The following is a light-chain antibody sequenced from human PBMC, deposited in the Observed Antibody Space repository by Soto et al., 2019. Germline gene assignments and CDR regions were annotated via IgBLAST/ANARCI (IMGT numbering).Light chain of an antibody. CDR2: GNS. CDR3: QSYDSSLSALV. V-gene: IGLV1-40*01. Sequence: QSVLTQPPSVSGAPGQRVTISCTGSSSNIGAGYDVHWYQQLPGTAPKLLIYGNSNRPSGVPDRFSGSKSGTSASLAITGLQAEDVADYYRQSYDSSLSALVFGGGTKVTVL. CDR1: SSNIGAGYD. J-gene: IGLJ2*01.